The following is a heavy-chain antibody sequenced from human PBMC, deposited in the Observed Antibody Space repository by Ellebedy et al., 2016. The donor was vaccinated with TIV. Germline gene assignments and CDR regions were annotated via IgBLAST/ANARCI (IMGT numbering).Heavy chain of an antibody. D-gene: IGHD3-10*01. V-gene: IGHV1-18*01. CDR3: ATVPSMVRGGIDP. J-gene: IGHJ5*02. CDR2: ISAYNGNT. CDR1: GYTFTSYG. Sequence: AASVKVSCKASGYTFTSYGISWVRQAPGQGLEWMGWISAYNGNTNYAQKLQGRVTMTTDTSTSTAYMELSSLRSEDTAVCYCATVPSMVRGGIDPWGQGTLVTVSS.